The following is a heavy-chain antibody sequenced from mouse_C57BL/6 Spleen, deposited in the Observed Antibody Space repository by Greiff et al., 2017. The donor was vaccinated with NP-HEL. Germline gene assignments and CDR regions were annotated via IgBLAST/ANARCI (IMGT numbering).Heavy chain of an antibody. J-gene: IGHJ3*01. D-gene: IGHD1-1*01. CDR1: GFNINDYY. CDR3: GSLYYGSSWFAY. V-gene: IGHV14-2*01. Sequence: VQLQQSGAELVKPGASVKLSCTASGFNINDYYMHWVKQRTEQGLEWIGRIDPEDGETKYAPKFKGKATITADTSSNTAYLQLSSLTSEDTSVYYCGSLYYGSSWFAYWGQGTLVTVSA. CDR2: IDPEDGET.